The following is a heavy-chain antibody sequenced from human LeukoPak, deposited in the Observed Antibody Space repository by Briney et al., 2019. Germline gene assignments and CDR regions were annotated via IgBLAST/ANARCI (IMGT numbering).Heavy chain of an antibody. CDR2: IYYSGNS. V-gene: IGHV4-59*01. CDR3: ARAGSWHNANFDY. D-gene: IGHD6-13*01. Sequence: SETLSLTCTLSGDSITSYFWSWIRQPPGQGLEWIGFIYYSGNSNYQPSLRSRVTMSVDTPKNQFSLNLRSVTAADTAVYYCARAGSWHNANFDYWGQGILVTVSS. CDR1: GDSITSYF. J-gene: IGHJ4*02.